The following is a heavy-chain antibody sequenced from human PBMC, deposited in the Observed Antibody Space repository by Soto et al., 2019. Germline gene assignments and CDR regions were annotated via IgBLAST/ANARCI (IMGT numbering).Heavy chain of an antibody. J-gene: IGHJ4*02. CDR2: IHYRGSA. V-gene: IGHV4-59*12. CDR3: ARGIRFGELLCYFDY. D-gene: IGHD3-10*01. Sequence: PSETLSLTCTISGDSINNYYCNWIRQTPGKGLEWVAYIHYRGSANYNPSLKTRVTVSVDTSKNQFSLKLSSVTAADTAVYYCARGIRFGELLCYFDYWGQGTLVTVSS. CDR1: GDSINNYY.